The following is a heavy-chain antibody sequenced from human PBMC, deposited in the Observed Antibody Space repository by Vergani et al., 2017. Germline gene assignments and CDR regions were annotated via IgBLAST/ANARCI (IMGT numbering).Heavy chain of an antibody. D-gene: IGHD3-22*01. CDR2: IIPIFGTA. CDR1: GGTFSSYA. CDR3: AREGASVKKITMIVKEAFDI. Sequence: QVQLVQSGAEVKKPGSSVKVSCKASGGTFSSYAISWVRQAPGQGLEWIGRIIPIFGTANYAQKFQGRVTITADKSTSTAYMELSSLRSEDTAVYYCAREGASVKKITMIVKEAFDIWGQGTMVTVSS. V-gene: IGHV1-69*14. J-gene: IGHJ3*02.